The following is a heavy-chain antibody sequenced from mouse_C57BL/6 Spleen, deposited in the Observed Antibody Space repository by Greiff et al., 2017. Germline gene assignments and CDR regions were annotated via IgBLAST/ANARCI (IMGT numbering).Heavy chain of an antibody. D-gene: IGHD1-1*01. CDR3: ARHYYGSRRGDYFDY. Sequence: QVTLKESGPGILQSSQTLSLTCSFSGFSLSTSGMGVSWIRQPSGKGLEWLAHIYWDDDKRYNPSLKSRLTISKDTSRNQVFLKITSVDTADTATYYCARHYYGSRRGDYFDYWGQGTTLTVSS. CDR2: IYWDDDK. CDR1: GFSLSTSGMG. V-gene: IGHV8-12*01. J-gene: IGHJ2*01.